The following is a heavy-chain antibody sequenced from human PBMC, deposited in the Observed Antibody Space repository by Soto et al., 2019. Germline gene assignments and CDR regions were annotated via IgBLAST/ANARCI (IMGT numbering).Heavy chain of an antibody. Sequence: PGGSLRLSCAASDFIFSNYWMNWVHQAPGKGLVWVSRINGDGSSTNYADSVKGRFTIARDNAKNTLYLQMNGLRAEDTAVYYCFRGSTVAPGNAFFWGPGTLVTLSS. V-gene: IGHV3-74*01. J-gene: IGHJ4*02. CDR2: INGDGSST. CDR3: FRGSTVAPGNAFF. D-gene: IGHD6-13*01. CDR1: DFIFSNYW.